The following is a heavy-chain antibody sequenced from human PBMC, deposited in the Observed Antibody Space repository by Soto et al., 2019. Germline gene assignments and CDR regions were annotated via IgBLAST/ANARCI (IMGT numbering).Heavy chain of an antibody. CDR1: GFTFSDFG. V-gene: IGHV3-30*19. J-gene: IGHJ4*02. CDR3: ASPREGQWLVFDH. Sequence: GGSLRLSCVVSGFTFSDFGMHWVRQSPGEGLAWVASISKDGLDRYYSESVKGRFTISRDDSKNTVFLQMNSLKVEDTAAYFCASPREGQWLVFDHWGQRTLVTV. CDR2: ISKDGLDR. D-gene: IGHD6-19*01.